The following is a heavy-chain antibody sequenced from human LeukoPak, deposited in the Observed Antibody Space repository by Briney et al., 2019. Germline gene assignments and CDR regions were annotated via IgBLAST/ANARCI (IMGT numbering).Heavy chain of an antibody. CDR1: GGTFSSYA. CDR3: ARDSWRSGWYVDDY. D-gene: IGHD6-19*01. CDR2: ISAYNGNT. Sequence: ASVKVSCKASGGTFSSYAISWVRQAPGQGLEWMGWISAYNGNTNYAQKLQGRVTMTTDTSTSTAYMELRSLRSDDTAVYYCARDSWRSGWYVDDYWGQGTLVTVSS. J-gene: IGHJ4*02. V-gene: IGHV1-18*01.